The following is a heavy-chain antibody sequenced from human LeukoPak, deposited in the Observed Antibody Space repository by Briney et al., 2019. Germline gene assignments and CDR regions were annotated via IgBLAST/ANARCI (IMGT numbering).Heavy chain of an antibody. D-gene: IGHD3-16*01. J-gene: IGHJ4*02. CDR3: AAFWGITFATPKY. V-gene: IGHV4-39*07. Sequence: PSETLSLTCTVSGGSISSNSYYWGWIRQPPGKGLEWIGSIYYSGSTYYNPSLKSRVTISVDTSKNQFSLKLSSVTAADTAVYYCAAFWGITFATPKYWGQGTLVTVSS. CDR2: IYYSGST. CDR1: GGSISSNSYY.